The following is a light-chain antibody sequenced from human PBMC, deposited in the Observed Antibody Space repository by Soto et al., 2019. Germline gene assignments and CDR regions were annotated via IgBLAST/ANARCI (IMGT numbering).Light chain of an antibody. CDR2: AAS. Sequence: EVLMTQSPATLSVSPGDGVTLSCRASQGISTNLAWYQQRPGHPPRLLIYAASTRATGIPARFSGSGSGTEFTVTISGLQSEDFAVYYCQQYNNWPLTFGGGTNVEIK. CDR3: QQYNNWPLT. CDR1: QGISTN. J-gene: IGKJ4*01. V-gene: IGKV3-15*01.